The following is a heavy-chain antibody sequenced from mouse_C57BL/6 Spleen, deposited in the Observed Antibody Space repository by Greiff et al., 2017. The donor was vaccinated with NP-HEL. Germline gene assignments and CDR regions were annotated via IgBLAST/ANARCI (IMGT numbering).Heavy chain of an antibody. V-gene: IGHV1-18*01. J-gene: IGHJ3*01. Sequence: EVQRVESGPELVKPGASVKIPCKASGYTFTDYNMDWVKQSHGKSLEWIGDINPNNGGTIYNQKFKGKATLTVDKSSSTAYMELRSLTSEDTAVYYCARRVYYWFAYWGQGTLVTVSA. CDR2: INPNNGGT. D-gene: IGHD2-1*01. CDR3: ARRVYYWFAY. CDR1: GYTFTDYN.